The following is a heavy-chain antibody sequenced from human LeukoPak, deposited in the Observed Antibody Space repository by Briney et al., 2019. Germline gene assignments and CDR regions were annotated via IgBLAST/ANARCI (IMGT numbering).Heavy chain of an antibody. CDR3: ARFPGGAEYRHYYYMDV. Sequence: SETLSLTCTVSGGSINNYFWSWIRQPPGKGLECIAYIYYSDSTNYKPSLKSRVTVSVDTSKNQFSLKLSSMTAADTAVYYCARFPGGAEYRHYYYMDVWGTGTTVTVSS. J-gene: IGHJ6*03. CDR1: GGSINNYF. D-gene: IGHD1-14*01. V-gene: IGHV4-59*01. CDR2: IYYSDST.